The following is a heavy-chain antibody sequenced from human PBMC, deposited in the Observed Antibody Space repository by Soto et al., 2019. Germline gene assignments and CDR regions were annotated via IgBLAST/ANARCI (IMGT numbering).Heavy chain of an antibody. CDR3: VRDRYSSSGWFDP. V-gene: IGHV6-1*01. CDR2: TYYRSRFFS. CDR1: GDSVSSYSAA. D-gene: IGHD3-10*01. Sequence: SQTLSLTCAIAGDSVSSYSAALNWISQSPSGGLEWLGRTYYRSRFFSDYAESVKSRIIINPDTSKNQFSLQLKSVTPEDTAVYYCVRDRYSSSGWFDPWGQGTPVTVSS. J-gene: IGHJ5*02.